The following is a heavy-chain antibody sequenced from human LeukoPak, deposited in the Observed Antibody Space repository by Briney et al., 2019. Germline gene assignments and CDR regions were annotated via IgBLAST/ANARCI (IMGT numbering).Heavy chain of an antibody. CDR3: ATDYGGKRHAFDI. J-gene: IGHJ3*02. CDR2: ITPIFGTA. Sequence: SVKVSCKASGGTFSSYAISWVRQAPGQGLEWMGGITPIFGTANYAQKFQGRVTITADESTSTAYMELSGLRSEDTAVYYCATDYGGKRHAFDIWGQGTMVTVSS. V-gene: IGHV1-69*13. CDR1: GGTFSSYA. D-gene: IGHD4-23*01.